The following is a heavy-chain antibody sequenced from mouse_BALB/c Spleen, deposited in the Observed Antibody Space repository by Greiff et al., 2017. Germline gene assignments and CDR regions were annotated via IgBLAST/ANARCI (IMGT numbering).Heavy chain of an antibody. CDR1: GFTFSSYT. CDR3: TRDEGNWFAY. J-gene: IGHJ3*01. V-gene: IGHV5-6-4*01. Sequence: DVMLVESGGGLVKPGGSLKLSCAASGFTFSSYTMSWVRQTPEKRLEWVATISSGGSYTYYPDSVKGRFTISRDNAKNTLYLQMSSLKSEDTAMYYCTRDEGNWFAYWGQGTLVTVSA. CDR2: ISSGGSYT. D-gene: IGHD2-1*01.